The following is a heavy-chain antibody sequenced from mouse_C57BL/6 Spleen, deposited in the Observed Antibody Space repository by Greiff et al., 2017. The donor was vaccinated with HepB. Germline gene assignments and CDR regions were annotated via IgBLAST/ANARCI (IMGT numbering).Heavy chain of an antibody. J-gene: IGHJ3*01. V-gene: IGHV1-69*01. Sequence: VKLMESGAELVMPGASVKLSCKASGYTFTSYWMHWVKQRPGQGLEWIGEIDPSDSYTNYNQKFKGKSTLTVDKSSSTAYMQLSSLTSEDYAVYYCARAAHAPLAYWGQGTLVTVSA. CDR3: ARAAHAPLAY. CDR2: IDPSDSYT. CDR1: GYTFTSYW. D-gene: IGHD3-2*02.